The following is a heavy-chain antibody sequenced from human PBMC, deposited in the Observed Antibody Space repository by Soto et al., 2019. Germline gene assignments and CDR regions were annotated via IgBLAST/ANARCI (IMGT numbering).Heavy chain of an antibody. CDR2: IYYSGST. V-gene: IGHV4-61*01. CDR1: GGSVSSGSYY. D-gene: IGHD6-13*01. Sequence: QVQLQESGPGLVKPSETLSLTCTVSGGSVSSGSYYWSWIRQPPGKGLELIGYIYYSGSTNYNPSLKIRVTISVDTSKNQFSLKLSSVTAADTAVYYCARESVAAAAGCFDYWGQGTLVTVSS. J-gene: IGHJ4*02. CDR3: ARESVAAAAGCFDY.